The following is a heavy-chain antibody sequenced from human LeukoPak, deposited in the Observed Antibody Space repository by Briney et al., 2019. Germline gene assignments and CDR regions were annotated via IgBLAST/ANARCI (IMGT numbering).Heavy chain of an antibody. Sequence: CKASGYSFTSYWIAWVRQMPGKGLEWMGIIDPGDSDTRYIPAFQGEVTISADKSISTAYLQWTSLKASDTAIYYCARRLPREYYLDYWGQGTLVTVSS. CDR1: GYSFTSYW. V-gene: IGHV5-51*01. J-gene: IGHJ4*02. CDR3: ARRLPREYYLDY. CDR2: IDPGDSDT. D-gene: IGHD3-10*01.